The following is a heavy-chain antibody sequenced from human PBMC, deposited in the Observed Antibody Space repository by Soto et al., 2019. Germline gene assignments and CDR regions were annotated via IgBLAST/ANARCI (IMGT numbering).Heavy chain of an antibody. CDR1: GYSFTSYD. D-gene: IGHD7-27*01. J-gene: IGHJ4*02. V-gene: IGHV1-46*01. Sequence: QVQLVQSGAGVKKPGASVKVSCKASGYSFTSYDMHWVRQAPGQGLEWMGIINPSSGRTVYALSFQRRVTMTRDTSTSTLYMELTGLRSEDTAVYYCGREGVAETGEIEYWGQGTLVTVSS. CDR2: INPSSGRT. CDR3: GREGVAETGEIEY.